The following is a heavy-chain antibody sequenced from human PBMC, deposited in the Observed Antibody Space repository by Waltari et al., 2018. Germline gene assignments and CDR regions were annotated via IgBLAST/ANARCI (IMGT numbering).Heavy chain of an antibody. CDR3: ASAYCSSTSCYDEHNYYYYYGMDV. D-gene: IGHD2-2*01. V-gene: IGHV1-69*02. CDR2: IIPILGIA. Sequence: KVSCKASGGTFSSYTISWVRQAPGQGLEWMGRIIPILGIANYAQKFQGRVTITADKSTSTAYMELSSLRSEDTAVYYCASAYCSSTSCYDEHNYYYYYGMDVWGQGTTVTVSS. J-gene: IGHJ6*02. CDR1: GGTFSSYT.